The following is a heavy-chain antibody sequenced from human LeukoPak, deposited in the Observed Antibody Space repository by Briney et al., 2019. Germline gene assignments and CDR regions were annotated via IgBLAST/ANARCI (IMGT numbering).Heavy chain of an antibody. J-gene: IGHJ6*02. D-gene: IGHD3-9*01. Sequence: GGSLRLSCAASGFTFSSYSMNWVRQAPGKGLEWVSSISSSSSYIYYADSVKGRFTISRDNAKNTLYLQMNSLRAEDTAVYYCARGDYDILTGYSHSSYYYYGMDVWGQGTTVTVSS. CDR2: ISSSSSYI. CDR1: GFTFSSYS. CDR3: ARGDYDILTGYSHSSYYYYGMDV. V-gene: IGHV3-21*01.